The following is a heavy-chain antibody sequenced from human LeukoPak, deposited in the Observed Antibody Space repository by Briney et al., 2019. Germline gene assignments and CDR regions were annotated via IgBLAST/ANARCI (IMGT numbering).Heavy chain of an antibody. D-gene: IGHD3-22*01. J-gene: IGHJ4*02. CDR3: ARYYYDSSGYYPTHFDY. Sequence: SVKVSCKASGGTFSSYAISCVRQAPGQGLEWMGRIIPILGIANYAQKFQGRVTITADKSTSTAYMELSSLRSEDTAVYYCARYYYDSSGYYPTHFDYWGQGTLVTVSS. V-gene: IGHV1-69*04. CDR1: GGTFSSYA. CDR2: IIPILGIA.